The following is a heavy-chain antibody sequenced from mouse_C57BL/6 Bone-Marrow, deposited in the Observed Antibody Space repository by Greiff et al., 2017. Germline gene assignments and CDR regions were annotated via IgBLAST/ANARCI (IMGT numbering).Heavy chain of an antibody. V-gene: IGHV5-15*01. D-gene: IGHD4-1*01. CDR2: ISNLAYSI. Sequence: DVHLVESGGGLVQPGGSLKLSCAASGFTFSDYGMAWVRQAPRKGPEWVAFISNLAYSIYYADTVTGRFTISRENAKNTLYLEMSSLRSEDTAMYYCAALTGLAYWGQGTLVTVSA. CDR3: AALTGLAY. J-gene: IGHJ3*01. CDR1: GFTFSDYG.